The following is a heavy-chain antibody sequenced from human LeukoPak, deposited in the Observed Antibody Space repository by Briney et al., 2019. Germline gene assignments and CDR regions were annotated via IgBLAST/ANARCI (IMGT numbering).Heavy chain of an antibody. D-gene: IGHD3-10*01. CDR1: GHTFTSYY. J-gene: IGHJ4*02. CDR3: ARAGLGEFIDY. CDR2: INPSGGST. V-gene: IGHV1-46*01. Sequence: ASVKVSCKASGHTFTSYYMHWVRQAPGQGLEWMGIINPSGGSTSYAQKFQGRVTMTRDTSTSTVYMELSSLRSEDTAVYYCARAGLGEFIDYWGQGTLVTVSS.